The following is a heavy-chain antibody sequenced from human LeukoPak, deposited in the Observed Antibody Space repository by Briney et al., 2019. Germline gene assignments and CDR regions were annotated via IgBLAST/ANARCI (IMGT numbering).Heavy chain of an antibody. CDR2: INHSGST. V-gene: IGHV4-34*01. Sequence: SETLSLTCAVYGGSFSGYYWSWIRQPPGKGLEWIGEINHSGSTNYNPSLKSRVTISVDTSKNQFSLKLSSVTAADTAVYYCARGRDDFDYWGQGTLVTVSS. J-gene: IGHJ4*02. CDR1: GGSFSGYY. CDR3: ARGRDDFDY.